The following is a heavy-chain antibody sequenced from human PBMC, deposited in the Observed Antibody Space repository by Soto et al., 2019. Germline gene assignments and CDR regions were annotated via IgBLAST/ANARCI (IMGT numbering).Heavy chain of an antibody. CDR3: AKDLRGYDILTGYYPAYY. D-gene: IGHD3-9*01. V-gene: IGHV3-23*01. CDR1: GFTFSSYA. Sequence: GSLRLSCAASGFTFSSYAMSWVRQAPGKGLEWVSAISGSGGSTYYADSVKGRFTISRDNSKNTLYLQMNSLRAEDTAVYYCAKDLRGYDILTGYYPAYYWGQGTLVTVSS. CDR2: ISGSGGST. J-gene: IGHJ4*02.